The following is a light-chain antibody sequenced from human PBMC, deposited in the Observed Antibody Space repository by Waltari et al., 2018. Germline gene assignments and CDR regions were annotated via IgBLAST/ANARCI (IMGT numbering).Light chain of an antibody. CDR3: LQYFDASRT. Sequence: IVMTQFPDSLAVSLGETATINCRSSQSLFETSNHKDFLGWYQQKPGLPPKLLLYWASTREHGVPDRFSGSGSVTDFTLPIRSLQAEHVAVYYCLQYFDASRTFGQGTKLEIK. J-gene: IGKJ2*01. V-gene: IGKV4-1*01. CDR1: QSLFETSNHKDF. CDR2: WAS.